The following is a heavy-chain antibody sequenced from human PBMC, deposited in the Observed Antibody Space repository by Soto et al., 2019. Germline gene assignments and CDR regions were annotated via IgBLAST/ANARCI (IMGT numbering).Heavy chain of an antibody. CDR2: ISFDGIDE. CDR1: GFSFSDYA. Sequence: GGSLRLSCVASGFSFSDYAMHWVRQAPGKGLEWVAVISFDGIDEYYADSLKGRFTIYRDNSKDTVYLQMNSLRLEDTAVYYCAKVHVWGSYRYPFDYWGQGTLVTVSS. V-gene: IGHV3-30-3*01. CDR3: AKVHVWGSYRYPFDY. D-gene: IGHD3-16*02. J-gene: IGHJ4*02.